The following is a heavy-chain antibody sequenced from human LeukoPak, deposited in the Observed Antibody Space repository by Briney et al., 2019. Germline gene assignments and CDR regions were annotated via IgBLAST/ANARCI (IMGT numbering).Heavy chain of an antibody. CDR2: IYTSGST. Sequence: SETLSLTCTVCGGSISSGSYYWSWIRQPAGKGLEWIGRIYTSGSTHYNPSLKSRVTISVDTSKNQFSLKLSSVTAADTAVYYCARDWGEICSSTSCYEDEDTNWFDPWGQGTLVTVSS. D-gene: IGHD2-2*01. CDR1: GGSISSGSYY. J-gene: IGHJ5*02. V-gene: IGHV4-61*02. CDR3: ARDWGEICSSTSCYEDEDTNWFDP.